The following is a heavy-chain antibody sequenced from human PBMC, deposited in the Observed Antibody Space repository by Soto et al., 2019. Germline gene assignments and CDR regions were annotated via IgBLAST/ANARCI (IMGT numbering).Heavy chain of an antibody. V-gene: IGHV1-18*01. J-gene: IGHJ5*02. D-gene: IGHD1-26*01. Sequence: ASVKVSCKASGYTFTSYGVSWVRQAPGQGLEWMGRISAYNGNTNYAQKLQGRVTMTTDTSTSTAYMELRSLRSDDTAVYYCARDLPQGGWFDPWGQGTLVTVSS. CDR1: GYTFTSYG. CDR2: ISAYNGNT. CDR3: ARDLPQGGWFDP.